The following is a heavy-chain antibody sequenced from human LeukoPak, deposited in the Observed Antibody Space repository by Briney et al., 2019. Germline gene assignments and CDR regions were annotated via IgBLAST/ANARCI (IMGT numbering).Heavy chain of an antibody. Sequence: SETLSLTCTVSGGSLSSSTYYWGWIRQPPGKGLEWIGTIYYGGSTYYNPSLKSRVTISVDTSKNQFSLKLTSVTAADTAVYYCARTYSSGWLVYFDYWGQGTLVTASS. J-gene: IGHJ4*02. D-gene: IGHD6-19*01. CDR1: GGSLSSSTYY. CDR2: IYYGGST. V-gene: IGHV4-39*01. CDR3: ARTYSSGWLVYFDY.